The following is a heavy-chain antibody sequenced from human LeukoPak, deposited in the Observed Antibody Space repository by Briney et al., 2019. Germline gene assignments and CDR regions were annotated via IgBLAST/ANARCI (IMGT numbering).Heavy chain of an antibody. V-gene: IGHV3-48*03. Sequence: PGGSLRLSCAASGFTLSSYEMNWVRQAPGTGLEWVSYISSSGSTIYYADSEKGRFTISRDNAKNSLYLQMNSLRAEDTAVYYCAELGITMIGGVWGKGTTVTISS. CDR3: AELGITMIGGV. CDR1: GFTLSSYE. D-gene: IGHD3-10*02. J-gene: IGHJ6*04. CDR2: ISSSGSTI.